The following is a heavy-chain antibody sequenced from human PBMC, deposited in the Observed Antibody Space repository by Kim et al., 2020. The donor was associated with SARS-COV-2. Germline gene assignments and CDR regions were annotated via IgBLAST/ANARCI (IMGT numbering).Heavy chain of an antibody. Sequence: ASVKVSCKASGYTFNTYYMHWVRQAPGQGLEWMGIINASGGSTSYAQKFQGRVTMTRDTSTSTVYMELSNLRSDDTAMYYCAFEGSIGDGPWGQGTQVTVSS. CDR2: INASGGST. CDR1: GYTFNTYY. V-gene: IGHV1-46*02. D-gene: IGHD3-16*02. J-gene: IGHJ5*02. CDR3: AFEGSIGDGP.